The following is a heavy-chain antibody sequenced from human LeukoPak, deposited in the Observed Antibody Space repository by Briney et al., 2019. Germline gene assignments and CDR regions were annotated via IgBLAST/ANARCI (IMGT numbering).Heavy chain of an antibody. CDR1: GFTFSSYS. J-gene: IGHJ4*02. CDR3: ARDGRYCSSPSCYFDY. D-gene: IGHD2-2*01. V-gene: IGHV3-21*01. Sequence: GGSLRLSCAASGFTFSSYSMSWVRQAPGKGLEWVSSIGSSLTYIYYADSVKGRFTISRDNAKNSLYLQMNSLRPDDTAVYYCARDGRYCSSPSCYFDYWGQGSLVTVSS. CDR2: IGSSLTYI.